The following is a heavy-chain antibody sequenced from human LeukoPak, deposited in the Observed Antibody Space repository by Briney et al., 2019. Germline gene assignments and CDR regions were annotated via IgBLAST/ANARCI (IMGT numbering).Heavy chain of an antibody. Sequence: RASVKVSCKASGYTFTSYGISWVRQAPGQGLEWMGWISAYNGNTNYAQKLQGRVTMTTDTSTSTAYMELRSLRSDDTAVYYCARDWGPYCSSTSCPLGYWGQGTLVTVSS. CDR1: GYTFTSYG. D-gene: IGHD2-2*01. V-gene: IGHV1-18*01. J-gene: IGHJ4*02. CDR2: ISAYNGNT. CDR3: ARDWGPYCSSTSCPLGY.